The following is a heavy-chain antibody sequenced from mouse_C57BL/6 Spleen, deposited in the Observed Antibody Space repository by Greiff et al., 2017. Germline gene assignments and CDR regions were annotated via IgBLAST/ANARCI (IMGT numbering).Heavy chain of an antibody. CDR1: GYSFTDYN. Sequence: EVQLQQSGPELVKPGASVKISCKASGYSFTDYNMNWVKQSNGTSLEWIGVINPNYGTTSYNQKFKGKATLTVDPTSSTAYMQLNSLTSSDSAVFYCSRAFTTVVAPYFDYWGQGTTLTVSS. CDR3: SRAFTTVVAPYFDY. J-gene: IGHJ2*01. V-gene: IGHV1-39*01. CDR2: INPNYGTT. D-gene: IGHD1-1*01.